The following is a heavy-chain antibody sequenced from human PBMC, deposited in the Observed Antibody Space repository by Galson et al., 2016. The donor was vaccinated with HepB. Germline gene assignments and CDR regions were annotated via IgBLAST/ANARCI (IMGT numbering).Heavy chain of an antibody. J-gene: IGHJ6*02. Sequence: SVKVSCKASGGTFSSYAISWVRQAPGQGLEWMGGITPIFGTANYAQKFQGRVTIIADESTSTAYMELSRLRSEDTAVYYCARARARSGWYPYYYGMDVRGQGTTVTVSS. D-gene: IGHD6-19*01. CDR2: ITPIFGTA. V-gene: IGHV1-69*13. CDR3: ARARARSGWYPYYYGMDV. CDR1: GGTFSSYA.